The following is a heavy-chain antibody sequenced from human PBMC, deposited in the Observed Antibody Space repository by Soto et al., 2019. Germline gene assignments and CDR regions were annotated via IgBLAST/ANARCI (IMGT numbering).Heavy chain of an antibody. V-gene: IGHV1-18*01. J-gene: IGHJ4*02. CDR2: ISAHNGNT. Sequence: QVHLVQSGAEVKKPGASVKVSCKASGYTFTSYGITWVRQAPGQGLEWMGWISAHNGNTDYAQKLQGRVIVTRDTSTSTPYLELRSLISDDTAVYSCARGRYGDYWGQGALVTVSS. CDR1: GYTFTSYG. CDR3: ARGRYGDY. D-gene: IGHD1-1*01.